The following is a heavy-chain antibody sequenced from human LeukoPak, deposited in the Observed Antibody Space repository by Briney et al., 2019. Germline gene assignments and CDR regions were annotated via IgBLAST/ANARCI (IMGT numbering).Heavy chain of an antibody. CDR3: GRDTRYFVQTLDP. Sequence: AGSLRLSCAASGFTFSSYALHWVRQPPGKGLEWVGVISYDGSNKYYADSVKGRFTISRDNYKHTLHRQMNSVIAEDTAVYYCGRDTRYFVQTLDPWGQGTLVTVSS. V-gene: IGHV3-30*04. J-gene: IGHJ5*02. D-gene: IGHD3-9*01. CDR1: GFTFSSYA. CDR2: ISYDGSNK.